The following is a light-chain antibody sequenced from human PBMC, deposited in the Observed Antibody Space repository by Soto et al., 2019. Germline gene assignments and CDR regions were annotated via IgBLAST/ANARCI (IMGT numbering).Light chain of an antibody. J-gene: IGKJ4*01. CDR1: QSISSY. Sequence: DIQMTQSPSSLSASVGDRVTITCRASQSISSYLNWYQQKPGKAPKLLIYAASSLQSGVPSRFSGSGSGTDFTLTISSLQPEDFATYYCQQSYSTPPVFGRGTKVDIK. CDR3: QQSYSTPPV. V-gene: IGKV1-39*01. CDR2: AAS.